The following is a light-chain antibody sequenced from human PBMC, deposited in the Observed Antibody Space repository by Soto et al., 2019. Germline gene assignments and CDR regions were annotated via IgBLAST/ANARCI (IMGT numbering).Light chain of an antibody. J-gene: IGKJ2*01. CDR3: QQSYSSPHT. CDR2: AAS. Sequence: DIQMTQSPSSLSASVGDRVTITCRASQSISNYLNWYQQKPGKAPNLLISAASSLQSGVPSRFSGSESGTDFTLTISSLQPEDFASYYCQQSYSSPHTFGQGTKLEIK. V-gene: IGKV1-39*01. CDR1: QSISNY.